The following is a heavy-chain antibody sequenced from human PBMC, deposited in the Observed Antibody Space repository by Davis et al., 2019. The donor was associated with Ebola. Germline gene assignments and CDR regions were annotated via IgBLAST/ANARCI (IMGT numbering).Heavy chain of an antibody. CDR3: ARDGSLDY. D-gene: IGHD1-1*01. CDR2: INLDRGTT. V-gene: IGHV3-23*01. CDR1: GFDFTSSF. J-gene: IGHJ4*02. Sequence: GGSLRLSCAASGFDFTSSFMNGVRQAPGKGPEWVSDINLDRGTTHYAGSVKGRFTISRDNSRGTLYLQMNSLRGEEKAVYYCARDGSLDYWGQGTLVTVAS.